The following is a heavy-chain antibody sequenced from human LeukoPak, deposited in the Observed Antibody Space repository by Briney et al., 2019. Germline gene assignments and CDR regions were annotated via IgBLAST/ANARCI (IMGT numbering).Heavy chain of an antibody. CDR3: ARDRSSGWFNWFDP. D-gene: IGHD6-19*01. J-gene: IGHJ5*02. V-gene: IGHV3-74*01. CDR1: GFTFSSYW. CDR2: INSDGSST. Sequence: PGGSLRLSCAASGFTFSSYWMHWVRQAPGKGLVWVSRINSDGSSTSYADSVKGRFTVSRDNAKNTLYLQMNSLRAEDTAVYYCARDRSSGWFNWFDPWGQGTLVTVSS.